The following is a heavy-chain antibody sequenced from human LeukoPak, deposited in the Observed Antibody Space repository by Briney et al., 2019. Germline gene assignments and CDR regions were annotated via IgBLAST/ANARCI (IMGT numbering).Heavy chain of an antibody. V-gene: IGHV3-48*03. Sequence: PGGSLRLSCAASGFTFSSFDMNWVRQAPGKGLEWVSYISSSGDTISYADSVKGRFTISRDNAKNSLFLQMNSLRAEDTAVDYCTREGIALYWGQGTLVTVSS. J-gene: IGHJ4*02. CDR2: ISSSGDTI. CDR1: GFTFSSFD. CDR3: TREGIALY. D-gene: IGHD6-13*01.